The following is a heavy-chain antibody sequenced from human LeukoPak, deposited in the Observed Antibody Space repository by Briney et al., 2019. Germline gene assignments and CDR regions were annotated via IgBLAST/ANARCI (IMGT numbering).Heavy chain of an antibody. V-gene: IGHV3-30*18. CDR1: GFTFSSYS. CDR2: ISYDGSNK. D-gene: IGHD2-15*01. J-gene: IGHJ4*02. Sequence: GGSLRLSCAASGFTFSSYSMNWVRQAPGKGLEWVAVISYDGSNKYYADSVKGRFTISRDNSKNTLYLQMNSLRAEDTAVYYCAKDGRIVVAVAASFDYWGQGTLVTVSS. CDR3: AKDGRIVVAVAASFDY.